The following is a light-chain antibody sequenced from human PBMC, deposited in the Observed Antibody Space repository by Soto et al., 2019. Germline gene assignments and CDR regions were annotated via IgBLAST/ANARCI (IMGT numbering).Light chain of an antibody. CDR2: GAS. J-gene: IGKJ4*01. Sequence: EIVLTQSAGARSLSPGERATLSCRARQTVSDNYLGWYQPKPGQAPRLLIYGASTRATGIPDRFRGSRSGKDFTLAISRLEPEECAVYCCQQYGGSPRVILGGGTKV. CDR1: QTVSDNY. CDR3: QQYGGSPRVI. V-gene: IGKV3-20*01.